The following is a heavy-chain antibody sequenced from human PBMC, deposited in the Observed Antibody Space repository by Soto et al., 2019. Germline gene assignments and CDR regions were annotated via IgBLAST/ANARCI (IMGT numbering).Heavy chain of an antibody. V-gene: IGHV1-18*01. D-gene: IGHD3-3*01. J-gene: IGHJ6*04. CDR3: ARVLSWASYYDCWIGYFNYYYYGMDV. CDR2: ISAYNGNT. Sequence: ASVKVSCKASGYTFTSYGISWVRQAPGQGLEWMGWISAYNGNTNYAQKFQGRVTMTRNTSISTAYMELSSLRSEDTAVYYCARVLSWASYYDCWIGYFNYYYYGMDVWGKGTTFTVS. CDR1: GYTFTSYG.